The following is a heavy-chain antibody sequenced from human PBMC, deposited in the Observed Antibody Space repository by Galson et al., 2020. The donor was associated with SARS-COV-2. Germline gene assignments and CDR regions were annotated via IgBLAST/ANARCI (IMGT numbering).Heavy chain of an antibody. D-gene: IGHD3-10*01. Sequence: TGGSLRLSCAASGFTFSSYAMHWVRQAPGKGLEWVAVISNDGSNRYYADSVKGRFTISRDNSKNTLFLQMNSLRVEDTAVYYCARGPRFWELLSPLDSWGQGTLVTVSS. J-gene: IGHJ4*02. CDR2: ISNDGSNR. CDR3: ARGPRFWELLSPLDS. V-gene: IGHV3-30-3*01. CDR1: GFTFSSYA.